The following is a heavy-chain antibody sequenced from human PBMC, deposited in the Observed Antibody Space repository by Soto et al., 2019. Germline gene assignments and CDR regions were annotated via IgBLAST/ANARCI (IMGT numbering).Heavy chain of an antibody. CDR2: IYPGDSNA. V-gene: IGHV5-51*01. CDR3: ARQRNSHYDH. Sequence: PGESLKISCKGSGYSFTTYWIGWVRQMPGKGLEWMGVIYPGDSNARYSPSFQGQVTISADKSINAAYLQWSSLKASDTAMYYCARQRNSHYDHWGQGTLVTVSS. J-gene: IGHJ5*02. D-gene: IGHD4-4*01. CDR1: GYSFTTYW.